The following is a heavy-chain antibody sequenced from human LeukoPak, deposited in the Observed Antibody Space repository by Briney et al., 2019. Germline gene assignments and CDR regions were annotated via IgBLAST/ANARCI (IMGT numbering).Heavy chain of an antibody. CDR1: GDSVSSKSAA. CDR3: ARGRPAYYGMDV. J-gene: IGHJ6*02. Sequence: SQTLSLTCAISGDSVSSKSAAWNWIRQSPSRGLEWLGRTYYKSKWYNDYAVSVESRITVNPDTSKNQFSLQLNSVTPEDTAVYYCARGRPAYYGMDVWSQGTTVAVSS. CDR2: TYYKSKWYN. V-gene: IGHV6-1*01.